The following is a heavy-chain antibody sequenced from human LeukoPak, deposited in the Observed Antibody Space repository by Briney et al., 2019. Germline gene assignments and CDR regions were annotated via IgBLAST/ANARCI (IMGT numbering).Heavy chain of an antibody. CDR1: GGSFSGYY. V-gene: IGHV3-53*01. CDR3: ARRAGAYSHPYDY. CDR2: IYSGGST. Sequence: PSETLSLTCAVYGGSFSGYYWSWIRQPPGKGLEWVSFIYSGGSTHYSDSVKGRFTISRDNSKNTLYLQMNSLRAEGTAVHYCARRAGAYSHPYDYWGQGTLVTVSS. D-gene: IGHD4/OR15-4a*01. J-gene: IGHJ4*02.